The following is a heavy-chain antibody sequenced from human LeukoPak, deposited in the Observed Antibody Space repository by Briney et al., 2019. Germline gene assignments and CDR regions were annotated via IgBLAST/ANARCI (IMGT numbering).Heavy chain of an antibody. J-gene: IGHJ4*02. CDR1: GGTFSSYA. CDR2: IIPIFGTA. V-gene: IGHV1-69*06. CDR3: ARDRREGYSSSWYVD. D-gene: IGHD6-13*01. Sequence: GASAKVSCKASGGTFSSYAISWVRQAPGQGLEWMGGIIPIFGTANYAQKFQGRVTITADKSTSTAYMELSSLRSEDTAVYYCARDRREGYSSSWYVDWGQGTLVTVSS.